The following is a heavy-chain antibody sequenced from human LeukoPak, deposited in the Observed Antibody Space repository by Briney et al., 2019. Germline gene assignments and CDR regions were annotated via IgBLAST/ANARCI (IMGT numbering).Heavy chain of an antibody. CDR2: ISSSSSYI. Sequence: GGSLRLSCAASGFTFSSYSMNWVRQAPGKGLEWVSSISSSSSYIYYADSVKGRFTISGDNAKNSLYLQMNSLRAEDTAVYYCARAVIAVAGRCFDYWGQGTLVTVSS. V-gene: IGHV3-21*01. CDR3: ARAVIAVAGRCFDY. CDR1: GFTFSSYS. J-gene: IGHJ4*02. D-gene: IGHD6-19*01.